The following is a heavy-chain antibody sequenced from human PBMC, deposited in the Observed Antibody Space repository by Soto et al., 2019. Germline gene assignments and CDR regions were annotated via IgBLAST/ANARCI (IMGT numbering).Heavy chain of an antibody. CDR1: GGSISSGDYY. D-gene: IGHD6-13*01. Sequence: SETLSLTCTVSGGSISSGDYYWSWIRQPPGKGLEWIGYIYYSGSTYYNPSLKSRVTISVDTSKNQFSLKLSSVTAADTAMYYCARAHSSSYTESYFDYWGQGTLVTVSS. V-gene: IGHV4-30-4*01. CDR2: IYYSGST. CDR3: ARAHSSSYTESYFDY. J-gene: IGHJ4*02.